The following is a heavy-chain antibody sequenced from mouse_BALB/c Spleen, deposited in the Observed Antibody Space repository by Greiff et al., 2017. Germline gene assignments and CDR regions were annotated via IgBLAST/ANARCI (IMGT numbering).Heavy chain of an antibody. Sequence: EVQLVESGPGLVKPSQSLSLTCTVTGYSITSDYAWNWIRQFPGNKLEWMGYISYSGSTSYNPSLKSRISITRDTSKNQFFLQLNSVTTEDTATYYCARGDYRYDDAMDYWGQGTSVTVSS. D-gene: IGHD2-14*01. CDR2: ISYSGST. J-gene: IGHJ4*01. V-gene: IGHV3-2*02. CDR1: GYSITSDYA. CDR3: ARGDYRYDDAMDY.